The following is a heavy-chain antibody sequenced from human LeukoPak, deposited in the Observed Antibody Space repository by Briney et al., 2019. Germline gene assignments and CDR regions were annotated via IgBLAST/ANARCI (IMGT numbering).Heavy chain of an antibody. D-gene: IGHD3-10*01. CDR2: IKSKTDGGTT. V-gene: IGHV3-15*01. J-gene: IGHJ4*02. CDR3: NTFKPSPQEIWFGESYDY. Sequence: GGSLRLSCAASGFTFSNAWMSWVRQAPGKGLEWVGRIKSKTDGGTTDYAAPVKGRFTISRDDSKNTLYLQMNSLKTEDTAVYYCNTFKPSPQEIWFGESYDYWGQGTLVTVSS. CDR1: GFTFSNAW.